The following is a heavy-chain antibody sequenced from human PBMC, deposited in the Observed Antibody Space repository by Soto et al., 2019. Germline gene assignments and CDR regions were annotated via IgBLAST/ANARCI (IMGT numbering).Heavy chain of an antibody. CDR2: ISYDGSNK. Sequence: GGSLRLSCAASGFTLSSYGMHWVRQAPGKGLEWVAVISYDGSNKYYADSVKGRFTISRDNSKNTLYLQMNSLRAEDTAVYYCAKVTIAARRPETYGMDVWGQGTTVTVSS. J-gene: IGHJ6*02. V-gene: IGHV3-30*18. CDR3: AKVTIAARRPETYGMDV. CDR1: GFTLSSYG. D-gene: IGHD6-6*01.